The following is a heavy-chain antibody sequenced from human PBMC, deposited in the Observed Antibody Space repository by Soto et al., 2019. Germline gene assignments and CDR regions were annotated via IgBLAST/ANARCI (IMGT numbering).Heavy chain of an antibody. CDR3: ARGKFDYGDYFDP. Sequence: SVKVSCKASGGTFSSYTISWVRQAPGQGLEWMGRIIPILGIANYAQKFQGRVTITADKSTSTAYMELSSLRSEDTAVYYCARGKFDYGDYFDPWGQGTLVTVSS. D-gene: IGHD4-17*01. CDR1: GGTFSSYT. J-gene: IGHJ5*02. CDR2: IIPILGIA. V-gene: IGHV1-69*02.